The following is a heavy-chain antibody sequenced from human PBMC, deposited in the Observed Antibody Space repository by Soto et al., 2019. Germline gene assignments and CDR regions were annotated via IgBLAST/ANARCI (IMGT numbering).Heavy chain of an antibody. CDR2: IYWDDDK. Sequence: QITLKESGPTLVKPTQTLTLTCTFSGFSLSTSGMGVGWIRQPPGKAPEWLAVIYWDDDKRYSPSLKSRLTITKDTSKNQVVLTMTNMDPVDPATYYCAFRRWSNFDYWGQGTLVTVSS. CDR1: GFSLSTSGMG. J-gene: IGHJ4*02. V-gene: IGHV2-5*02. CDR3: AFRRWSNFDY. D-gene: IGHD2-15*01.